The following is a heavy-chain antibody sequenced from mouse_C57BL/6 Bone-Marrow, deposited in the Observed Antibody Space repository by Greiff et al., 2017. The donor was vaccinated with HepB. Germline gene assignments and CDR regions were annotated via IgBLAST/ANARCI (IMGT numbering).Heavy chain of an antibody. D-gene: IGHD3-2*02. J-gene: IGHJ3*01. V-gene: IGHV5-4*03. CDR1: GFTFSSYA. CDR2: ISDGGSYT. CDR3: ARVGGLDSSGYWFAY. Sequence: EVKLMESGGGLVKPGGSLKLSCAASGFTFSSYAMPWVRQTPEKRLEWVATISDGGSYTYYPDNVKGRFTISRDNAKNTLYLQLSHLKSEDTAMYYCARVGGLDSSGYWFAYWGKGTLVTVSA.